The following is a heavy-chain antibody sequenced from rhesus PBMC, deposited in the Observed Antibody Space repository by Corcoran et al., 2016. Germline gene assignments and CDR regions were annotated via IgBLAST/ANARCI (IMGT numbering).Heavy chain of an antibody. Sequence: VQLQGSGPGLVKPSETLSLTCEVSGGSISDNYYWHWIRQPPGKGLEWIGNVYGKSASTDYNPSLKSRVTISKDTSKNQFFLKLNSVTAADTAIYYCSRGPGAWFFDYWGQGVLVTVSS. CDR3: SRGPGAWFFDY. V-gene: IGHV4S9*01. J-gene: IGHJ4*01. D-gene: IGHD6-31*01. CDR2: VYGKSAST. CDR1: GGSISDNYY.